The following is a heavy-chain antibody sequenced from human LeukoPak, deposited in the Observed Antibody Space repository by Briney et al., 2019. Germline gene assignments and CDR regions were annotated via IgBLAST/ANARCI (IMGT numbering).Heavy chain of an antibody. Sequence: ASVKVSCKASGYTFIRYDMSWVRQATGQGLEWMGWMNHNNGTTDYAQKFQGRVTITKNTSISTVYMELGSLRSEDTAVYYCARVKPDYYYYMDVWGKGTTVTVS. CDR2: MNHNNGTT. CDR1: GYTFIRYD. D-gene: IGHD1-14*01. CDR3: ARVKPDYYYYMDV. V-gene: IGHV1-8*01. J-gene: IGHJ6*03.